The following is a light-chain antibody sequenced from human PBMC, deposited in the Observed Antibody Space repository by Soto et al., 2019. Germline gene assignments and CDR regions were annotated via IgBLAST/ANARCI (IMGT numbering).Light chain of an antibody. V-gene: IGKV3-20*01. CDR2: DAS. CDR3: QEYGSSRT. J-gene: IGKJ1*01. CDR1: QSVSRTT. Sequence: EVVLTQSPGTLPLSPGERATLSCRASQSVSRTTLAWYKQKPGQAPRLLIYDASSRATGIPDRFSGSGSGTDFALTISRLEPDDFAVYYCQEYGSSRTFGQGTKVEIK.